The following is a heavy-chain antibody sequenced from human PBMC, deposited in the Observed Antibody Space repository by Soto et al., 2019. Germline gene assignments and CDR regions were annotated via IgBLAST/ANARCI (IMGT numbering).Heavy chain of an antibody. V-gene: IGHV1-46*01. Sequence: ASVKVSCKSPGDTFTSYYLNWVRQAPGQVLEWMGVINPNGGSTKYAQKFQGRITMTRDTSRSTVYMELSSLRSEDTAVYYCARSSGGNFGIIIEGSNWFDPWGQGTLVTVSS. D-gene: IGHD3-3*01. CDR3: ARSSGGNFGIIIEGSNWFDP. J-gene: IGHJ5*02. CDR1: GDTFTSYY. CDR2: INPNGGST.